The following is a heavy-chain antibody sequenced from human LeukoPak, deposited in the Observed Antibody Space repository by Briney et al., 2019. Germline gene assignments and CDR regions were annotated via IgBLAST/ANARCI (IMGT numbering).Heavy chain of an antibody. CDR1: GGSISSGSYY. CDR3: ARGPYDFWSGYGGNYFDY. J-gene: IGHJ4*02. CDR2: IYTSGST. Sequence: SETLSLTCTVSGGSISSGSYYRSWIRQPAGKGLEWIGRIYTSGSTNYNPSLKSRVTISVDTSKNQFSLKLSSVTAADTAVYYCARGPYDFWSGYGGNYFDYWGQGTLVTVSS. V-gene: IGHV4-61*02. D-gene: IGHD3-3*01.